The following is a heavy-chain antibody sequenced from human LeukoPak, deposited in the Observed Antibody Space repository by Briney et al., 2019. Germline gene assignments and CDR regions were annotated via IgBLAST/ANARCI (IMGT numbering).Heavy chain of an antibody. CDR3: ARVGSQPY. D-gene: IGHD3-16*01. CDR1: GFTFSSYA. CDR2: ISYDGSNK. Sequence: PGGSLRLSCAASGFTFSSYAMHWVRLAPGKGLEWVAVISYDGSNKYYADSVKGRFTISRDNSKNTLYLQMNSLRAEDTAVYYCARVGSQPYWGQGTLVTVSS. J-gene: IGHJ4*02. V-gene: IGHV3-30-3*01.